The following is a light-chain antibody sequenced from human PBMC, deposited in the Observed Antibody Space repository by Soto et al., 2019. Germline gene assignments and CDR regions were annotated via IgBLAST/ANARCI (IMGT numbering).Light chain of an antibody. Sequence: EIGLAQSPGTLSLSTGERATLSCRASQSVSRSNFAWYQQKPGQAPRLLIYDASNRATGIPARFSGSGSGTDFTLTISSLEPEDFAVYYCQQGRAFGGGTKVDIK. CDR3: QQGRA. CDR1: QSVSRSN. J-gene: IGKJ4*01. CDR2: DAS. V-gene: IGKV3D-20*02.